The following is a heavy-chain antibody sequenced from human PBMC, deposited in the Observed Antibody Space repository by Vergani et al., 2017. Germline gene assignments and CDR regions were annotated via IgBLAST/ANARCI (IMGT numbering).Heavy chain of an antibody. CDR2: IYYSGST. CDR3: AREGGYDYVWGSYRPASPYYFDY. CDR1: GGSISSSSYY. V-gene: IGHV4-39*07. Sequence: QVQLRQWGAGLVKPSETLSLTCTVSGGSISSSSYYWGWIRQPPGKGLEWIGSIYYSGSTYYNPSLKSRVTISVDTSKNQFSLKLSSVTAADTAVYYCAREGGYDYVWGSYRPASPYYFDYWGQGTLVTVSS. D-gene: IGHD3-16*02. J-gene: IGHJ4*02.